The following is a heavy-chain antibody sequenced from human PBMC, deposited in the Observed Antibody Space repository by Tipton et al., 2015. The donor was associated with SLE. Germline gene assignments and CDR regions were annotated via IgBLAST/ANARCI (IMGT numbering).Heavy chain of an antibody. V-gene: IGHV3-21*01. Sequence: GSLRLSCAASGFTFSTYSMNWVRQAPGKGLEWVSSITSTSSDIHYAHSVKGRFTISRDNAKNSLYLHVNSLGEDDTAIYYCARDRVEMATSRTFDIWGQGTMVTVSS. D-gene: IGHD5-24*01. CDR3: ARDRVEMATSRTFDI. J-gene: IGHJ3*02. CDR2: ITSTSSDI. CDR1: GFTFSTYS.